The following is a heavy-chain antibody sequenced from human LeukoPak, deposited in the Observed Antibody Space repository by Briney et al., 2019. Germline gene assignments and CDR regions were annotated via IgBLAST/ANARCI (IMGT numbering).Heavy chain of an antibody. J-gene: IGHJ3*02. D-gene: IGHD4-17*01. V-gene: IGHV4-59*01. CDR1: SVSIYCYY. CDR3: ARAVTSNNAFDI. Sequence: SETLSLTCTVSSVSIYCYYWGWIPQPPGKGLVGVGYIYYSGSTDCNPSLRSRVTISVDTPKNQFSLKLSSVTAADTAMYYCARAVTSNNAFDIWGQGTLVTVSS. CDR2: IYYSGST.